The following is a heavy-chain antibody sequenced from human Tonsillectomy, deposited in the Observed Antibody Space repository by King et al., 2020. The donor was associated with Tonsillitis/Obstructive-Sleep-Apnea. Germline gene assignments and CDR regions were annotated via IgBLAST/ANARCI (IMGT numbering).Heavy chain of an antibody. CDR1: GGSISTYY. Sequence: QLQESGPGLVKPSETLSLTCTVSGGSISTYYWSWIRQPPGKGLESIGYIDYSGSTNYNPSLKSRVTISVDTSKNQFSLKLSSVTAADTVVYYCARDIPGADVMDVWGQGTTVTVSS. V-gene: IGHV4-59*01. J-gene: IGHJ6*02. CDR2: IDYSGST. CDR3: ARDIPGADVMDV.